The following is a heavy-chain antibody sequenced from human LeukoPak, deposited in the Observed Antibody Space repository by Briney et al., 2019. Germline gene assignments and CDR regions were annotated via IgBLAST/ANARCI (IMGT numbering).Heavy chain of an antibody. CDR2: INTGKGNT. D-gene: IGHD4-17*01. CDR3: ASVDYGDY. V-gene: IGHV1-3*04. J-gene: IGHJ4*02. Sequence: GASVKVSCKASGYTFTSYAMHWVRQAPGQRLEWMGWINTGKGNTQYSQKFQGRVTFTRDTSANTAYMELSSLRSEDTAVYYCASVDYGDYWGQGTLVTVSS. CDR1: GYTFTSYA.